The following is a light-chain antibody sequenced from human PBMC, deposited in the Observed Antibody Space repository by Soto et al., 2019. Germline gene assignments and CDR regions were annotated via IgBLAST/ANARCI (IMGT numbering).Light chain of an antibody. CDR2: KAS. V-gene: IGKV1-5*03. J-gene: IGKJ2*01. Sequence: DIQMTQSPSTLSASVGDRVTITCRASQDISNWLAWYQQKPGKAPKLLIYKASTLERGVPSRFIGSESGTDFTLAISSLQPDDFATYYCQQYSSYSNTFGQGTRLDIK. CDR3: QQYSSYSNT. CDR1: QDISNW.